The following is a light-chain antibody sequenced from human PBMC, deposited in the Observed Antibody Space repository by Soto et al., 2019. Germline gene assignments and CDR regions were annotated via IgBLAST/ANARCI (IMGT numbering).Light chain of an antibody. J-gene: IGKJ1*01. CDR3: QQYDRYSAT. Sequence: IQMTQSPSTLSASVGDRVAITCRASQGISVWLAWYQQKPGKVPKLLIYDASSLERGVPSRFSGSGSGTEFTLTISSLQPDDFATYYCQQYDRYSATFGQGTKVDI. CDR2: DAS. CDR1: QGISVW. V-gene: IGKV1-5*01.